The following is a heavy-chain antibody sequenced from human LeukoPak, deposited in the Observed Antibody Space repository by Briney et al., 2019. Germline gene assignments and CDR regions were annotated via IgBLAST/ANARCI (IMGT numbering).Heavy chain of an antibody. V-gene: IGHV4-59*08. CDR2: IYYSGST. CDR3: ARGVELLRFGELPLPIYYYYYMDV. J-gene: IGHJ6*03. Sequence: SETLSLTCTVSGGSISSYYWSWIRQPPGKGLEWIGYIYYSGSTNYNPSLKSRVTISVDTSKNQFSLKLSSVTAADTAVYYCARGVELLRFGELPLPIYYYYYMDVWGKGTTVTVSS. CDR1: GGSISSYY. D-gene: IGHD3-10*01.